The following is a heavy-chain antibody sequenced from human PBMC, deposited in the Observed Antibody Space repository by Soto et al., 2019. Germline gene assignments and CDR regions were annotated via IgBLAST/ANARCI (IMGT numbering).Heavy chain of an antibody. J-gene: IGHJ4*02. Sequence: PSETLSLTCTVSGGSISSSSYYWGWIRQPPGKGLECIGSIYYSGSTYYNPSLKSRVTISVDTSKNQFSLKLSSVTAADTAVYYCARLSPTYYYDSSGDPDYWGQGTLVTVSS. CDR1: GGSISSSSYY. D-gene: IGHD3-22*01. V-gene: IGHV4-39*01. CDR3: ARLSPTYYYDSSGDPDY. CDR2: IYYSGST.